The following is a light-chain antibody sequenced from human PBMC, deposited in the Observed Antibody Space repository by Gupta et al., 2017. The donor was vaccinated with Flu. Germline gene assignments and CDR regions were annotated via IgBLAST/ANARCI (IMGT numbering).Light chain of an antibody. J-gene: IGKJ4*01. Sequence: SLGERATINGKSSQSVLYSSNNKNYLAWYQQKPGQTPNLLLYWASTRESGVPERFSGSGSGTDFTLTISSLQAEDVAGYYCQQYSSLPLTFGGGTKVEIK. CDR3: QQYSSLPLT. V-gene: IGKV4-1*01. CDR1: QSVLYSSNNKNY. CDR2: WAS.